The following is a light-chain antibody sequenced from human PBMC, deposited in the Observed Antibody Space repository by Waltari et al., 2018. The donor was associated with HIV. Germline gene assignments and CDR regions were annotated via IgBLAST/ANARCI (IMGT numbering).Light chain of an antibody. V-gene: IGKV1-17*02. CDR2: GDS. J-gene: IGKJ2*01. Sequence: DIQITQSPTSLSTSIGDKVTMTCRASQGIESDLDWYQQKPGRAPKRLIYGDSSLQSEVPSKFSGGGSGTEFTLTIHNLQAEDSATYYCLQYNSYPLTFGQGTKVEI. CDR3: LQYNSYPLT. CDR1: QGIESD.